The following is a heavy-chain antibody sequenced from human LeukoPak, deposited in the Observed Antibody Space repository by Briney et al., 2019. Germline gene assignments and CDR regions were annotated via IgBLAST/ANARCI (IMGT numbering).Heavy chain of an antibody. D-gene: IGHD1-14*01. Sequence: SETLSLTCAVYGGSFSGYYWSWIRQPPGKGLEWIGEINHSGSTNYNPSLKSRVTISVDTSKNQFSLKLSSVPAADTAVYYCARGGRRTPYYFDYWGQGTLVTVSS. J-gene: IGHJ4*02. CDR3: ARGGRRTPYYFDY. V-gene: IGHV4-34*01. CDR2: INHSGST. CDR1: GGSFSGYY.